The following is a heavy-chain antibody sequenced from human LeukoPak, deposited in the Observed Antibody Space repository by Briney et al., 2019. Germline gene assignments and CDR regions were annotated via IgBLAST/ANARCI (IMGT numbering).Heavy chain of an antibody. CDR1: GFTVSSNY. CDR2: IYSGGST. Sequence: GGSLRLSCAASGFTVSSNYMSWVRQAPGKGLEWVSVIYSGGSTYYADSVKGRFTISRHNSKNTLYLQMNSLRAEDTAVYYCARDYYDSSGYSYFDYWGQGTLVTVSS. CDR3: ARDYYDSSGYSYFDY. D-gene: IGHD3-22*01. V-gene: IGHV3-53*04. J-gene: IGHJ4*02.